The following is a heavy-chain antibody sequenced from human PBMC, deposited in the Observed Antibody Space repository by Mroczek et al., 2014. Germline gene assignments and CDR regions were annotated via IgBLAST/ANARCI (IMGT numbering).Heavy chain of an antibody. CDR1: GGSISSYY. CDR3: ARFAPGSYFDY. Sequence: QVQLQESGPGLVKPSETLSLTCTVSGGSISSYYWSWIRQPPGKGLEWIGYIYYSGSTNYNPSLKSRVTISVDTSKNQFSLKLSSVTAADTAVYYCARFAPGSYFDYWGQGTLVTVSS. CDR2: IYYSGST. V-gene: IGHV4-59*01. J-gene: IGHJ4*02. D-gene: IGHD3-10*01.